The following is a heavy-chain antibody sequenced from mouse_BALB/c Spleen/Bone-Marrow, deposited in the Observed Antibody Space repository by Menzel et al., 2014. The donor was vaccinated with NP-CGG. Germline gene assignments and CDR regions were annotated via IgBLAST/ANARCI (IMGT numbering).Heavy chain of an antibody. Sequence: EVKLLESGPELVKPGASVKMSCKASGYTFTSYVMHWVKQKPGQGLEWIGYINPYNDGTKYNEKFKGKATLTSDKSSSTAYMELSSLSSEDSAVYYGARRDYYGSSFYWFFDVWGAGTTVTVSS. CDR3: ARRDYYGSSFYWFFDV. J-gene: IGHJ1*01. V-gene: IGHV1-14*01. CDR2: INPYNDGT. D-gene: IGHD1-1*01. CDR1: GYTFTSYV.